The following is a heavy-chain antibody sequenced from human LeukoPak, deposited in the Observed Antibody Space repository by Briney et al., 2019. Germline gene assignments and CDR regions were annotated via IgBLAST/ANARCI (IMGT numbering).Heavy chain of an antibody. CDR2: IYYSGNT. Sequence: SETLSLTCTVSGGSIKSYYWTWIRQPPGKGLEWIGYIYYSGNTDYNPSLKSRATMSLDTSKNQFSLNLSSVTAADTAIYYCARAVITFGGAVAKGFDCWGQGTLVTVSS. CDR1: GGSIKSYY. V-gene: IGHV4-59*01. D-gene: IGHD3-16*01. CDR3: ARAVITFGGAVAKGFDC. J-gene: IGHJ4*02.